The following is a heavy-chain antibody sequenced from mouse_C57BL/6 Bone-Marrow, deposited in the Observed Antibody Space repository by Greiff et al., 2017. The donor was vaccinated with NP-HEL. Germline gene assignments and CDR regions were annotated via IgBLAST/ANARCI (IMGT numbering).Heavy chain of an antibody. V-gene: IGHV1-55*01. D-gene: IGHD2-2*01. CDR2: IYPGSGST. J-gene: IGHJ4*01. CDR3: ARRKIYYGYDGAMDY. CDR1: GYTFTSYW. Sequence: QVQLQQPGAELVKPGASVKMSCKASGYTFTSYWITWVKQRPGQGLEWIGDIYPGSGSTNYNEKFKSKATLTVDTSSSTAYMQLSSLTSEDSAVYYCARRKIYYGYDGAMDYWGQGTSVTVSS.